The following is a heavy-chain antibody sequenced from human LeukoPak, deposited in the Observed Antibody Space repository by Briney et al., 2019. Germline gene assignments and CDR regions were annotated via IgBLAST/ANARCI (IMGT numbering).Heavy chain of an antibody. Sequence: PGGSLRLSCAASGFTFSSYEENWVRQAPGKGLEWVSYISSSGSTIYYADSVKGRFTISRDNAKNSLYLQMNSLRAEDTAVYYCARVRFLEWLLPFDYWGQGTLVTVSS. CDR1: GFTFSSYE. V-gene: IGHV3-48*03. CDR3: ARVRFLEWLLPFDY. J-gene: IGHJ4*02. CDR2: ISSSGSTI. D-gene: IGHD3-3*01.